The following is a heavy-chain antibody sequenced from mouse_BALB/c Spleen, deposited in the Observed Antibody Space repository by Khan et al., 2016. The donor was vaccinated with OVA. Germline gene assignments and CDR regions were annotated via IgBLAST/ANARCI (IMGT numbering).Heavy chain of an antibody. V-gene: IGHV14-3*02. Sequence: EVQLQQSGAELVKPGASVKLSCTASGFNIKDTYMHWVKQRPEQGLEWIGRIDPANGNTKYDPKFQGKATITADTSSNTAYLQLSSLTSEDTAVYYCAIYDWFAYWGQGTLVTVSA. CDR2: IDPANGNT. J-gene: IGHJ3*01. CDR1: GFNIKDTY. D-gene: IGHD2-12*01. CDR3: AIYDWFAY.